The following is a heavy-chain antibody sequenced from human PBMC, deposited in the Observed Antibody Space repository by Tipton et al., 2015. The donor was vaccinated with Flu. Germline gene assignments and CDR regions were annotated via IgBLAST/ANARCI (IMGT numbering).Heavy chain of an antibody. CDR3: AGGSSTSCYLPSGRWFDP. V-gene: IGHV4-4*07. CDR2: IYTSGST. J-gene: IGHJ5*02. D-gene: IGHD2-2*01. CDR1: GGSISRYY. Sequence: TLSLTCTVSGGSISRYYWSWIRQPAGKGLEWFGRIYTSGSTNYNPSLKSRVTPSVDTSKNQFSLKLSSVTAADTAVYYCAGGSSTSCYLPSGRWFDPWGQGTLVAVSS.